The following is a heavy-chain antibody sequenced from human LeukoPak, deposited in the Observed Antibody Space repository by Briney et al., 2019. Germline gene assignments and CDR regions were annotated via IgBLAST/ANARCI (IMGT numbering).Heavy chain of an antibody. CDR2: IKQDGSER. V-gene: IGHV3-7*04. D-gene: IGHD6-13*01. Sequence: PGGSLRLSCAASGFTFSGYWMSWVRQAPRKGLEWVANIKQDGSERYYVDSVKGRFTISRDNAKNSLFLQMNSLRAEDTAVYYCARDWQWQQLDGDAFDIWGQGTMVTVSS. CDR3: ARDWQWQQLDGDAFDI. CDR1: GFTFSGYW. J-gene: IGHJ3*02.